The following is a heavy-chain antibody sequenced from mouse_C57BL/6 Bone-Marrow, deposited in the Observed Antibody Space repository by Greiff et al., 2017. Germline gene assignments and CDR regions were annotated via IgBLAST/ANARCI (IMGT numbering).Heavy chain of an antibody. CDR1: GFNIKDDY. J-gene: IGHJ4*01. CDR3: TPIYYDAMDY. V-gene: IGHV14-4*01. D-gene: IGHD2-1*01. Sequence: EVQLQQSGAELVRPGASVKLSCTASGFNIKDDYMHWVKQRPEQGLEWIGWIDPENGDTEYASKFQGTATITADTSSNTAYLQLSSLTSEDTAVYYCTPIYYDAMDYWGQGTSVTVSS. CDR2: IDPENGDT.